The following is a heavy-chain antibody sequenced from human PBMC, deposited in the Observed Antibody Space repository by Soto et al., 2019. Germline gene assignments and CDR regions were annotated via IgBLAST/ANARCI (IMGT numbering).Heavy chain of an antibody. CDR3: ARGRLYYYDSSDY. CDR2: INIDGSTT. V-gene: IGHV3-74*01. J-gene: IGHJ4*02. Sequence: LRLSCAASGFTFSTYWIHWVRQVPGKGLVWVSRINIDGSTTNYADSVKGRFTISRDNAKNTVYLQMNTLRAEDTAMYYCARGRLYYYDSSDYWGQGTLVTVS. D-gene: IGHD3-22*01. CDR1: GFTFSTYW.